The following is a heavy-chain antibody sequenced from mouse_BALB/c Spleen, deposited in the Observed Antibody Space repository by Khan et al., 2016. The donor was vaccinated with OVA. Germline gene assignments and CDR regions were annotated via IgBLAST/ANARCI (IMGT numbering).Heavy chain of an antibody. CDR2: IGSAGST. CDR3: ARSGSDYGRGALFAY. CDR1: GFSLTNYS. D-gene: IGHD2-4*01. V-gene: IGHV2-2*01. Sequence: VQLQESGPGLVQPSQSLSITCTVSGFSLTNYSVHWVRQSPGKGLEWLGGIGSAGSTDYNAAFISRLTIRKDNSRGQVLFKMNSLQPHDTAIYSCARSGSDYGRGALFAYWGQGTLVTVSA. J-gene: IGHJ3*01.